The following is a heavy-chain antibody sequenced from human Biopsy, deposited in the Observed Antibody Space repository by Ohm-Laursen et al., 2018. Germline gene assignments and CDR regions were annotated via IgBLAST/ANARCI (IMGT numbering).Heavy chain of an antibody. CDR2: INYSGNT. J-gene: IGHJ6*02. Sequence: GTLSLTCTVSGASIEVYYWTWIRQAPGKTLEWIASINYSGNTNYNPSLKSRVTMSAHTSTNQFSLKLTSVTAADTAVYYCARDKITYCTSTSCDYFGMDVWGQGTTVTVSS. CDR3: ARDKITYCTSTSCDYFGMDV. D-gene: IGHD2-2*01. V-gene: IGHV4-59*01. CDR1: GASIEVYY.